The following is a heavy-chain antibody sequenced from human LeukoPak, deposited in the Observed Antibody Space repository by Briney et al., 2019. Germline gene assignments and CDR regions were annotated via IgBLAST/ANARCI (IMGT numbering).Heavy chain of an antibody. V-gene: IGHV3-43*02. CDR2: ISGDGGST. J-gene: IGHJ3*02. CDR1: GFTFDDYA. CDR3: AKDMVIGFGELNHDAFDI. D-gene: IGHD3-10*01. Sequence: GGSLRLSCAASGFTFDDYAMHWVRQAPGKGLEWVSLISGDGGSTYYADSVKSRFTISRDNSKNSLYLQMNSLRTEDTASYYCAKDMVIGFGELNHDAFDIWGQGTMVTVSS.